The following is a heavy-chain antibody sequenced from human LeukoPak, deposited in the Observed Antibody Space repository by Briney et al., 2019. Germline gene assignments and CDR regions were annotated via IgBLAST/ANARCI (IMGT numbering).Heavy chain of an antibody. J-gene: IGHJ4*02. CDR1: GYTFTDYY. V-gene: IGHV1-2*02. CDR3: ARGRNIEMTTMSGGSDY. CDR2: LNPNSGDT. Sequence: ASLKVSCKASGYTFTDYYMHWVRQAPGQGLEWMAWLNPNSGDTNYAQKFQGRVSMTRDSSISTAYMDLSDLRSDDTAVYSCARGRNIEMTTMSGGSDYWGQGTLVTVS. D-gene: IGHD5-24*01.